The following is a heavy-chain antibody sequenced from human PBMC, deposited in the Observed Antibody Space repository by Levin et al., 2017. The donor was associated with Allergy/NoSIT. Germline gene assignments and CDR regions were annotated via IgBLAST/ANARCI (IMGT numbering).Heavy chain of an antibody. CDR2: ISGSGGST. D-gene: IGHD3-22*01. CDR1: GFPFSSYA. V-gene: IGHV3-23*01. CDR3: AKEADYSRGYYYPH. J-gene: IGHJ1*01. Sequence: LTCAASGFPFSSYAMSWVRPAPGKGLEWVSAISGSGGSTYYADSVKGRFTIPRDNSKNTLYLQMNSLGAEDTTVYYCAKEADYSRGYYYPHWGQGTLVTVSS.